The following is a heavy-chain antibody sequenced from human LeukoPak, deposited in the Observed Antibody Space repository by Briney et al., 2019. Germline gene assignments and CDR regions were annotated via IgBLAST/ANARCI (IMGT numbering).Heavy chain of an antibody. CDR2: IYYSGST. CDR3: ARERSGSEIFARSFDI. Sequence: SETLSLTCTVSVGSSSSSSYYWGWIRQPPGKGLEWIGSIYYSGSTYYNPSLKSRVNISVDTSKNQFSLKLSSVTAADTAVYYCARERSGSEIFARSFDIWGQGTMVTVSS. D-gene: IGHD3-3*01. CDR1: VGSSSSSSYY. J-gene: IGHJ3*02. V-gene: IGHV4-39*07.